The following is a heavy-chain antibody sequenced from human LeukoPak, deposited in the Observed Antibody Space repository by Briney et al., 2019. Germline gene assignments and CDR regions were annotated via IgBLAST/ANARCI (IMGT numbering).Heavy chain of an antibody. CDR1: GYSFTSYW. CDR3: ARQLLGSSLGDGYYYYYYMDV. D-gene: IGHD3-16*01. CDR2: IYPGDSDT. J-gene: IGHJ6*03. Sequence: GESLKISCKGSGYSFTSYWIGWVRQMPGKGLEWMGIIYPGDSDTRYSPSFQGQGTISADKSISTAYLQWSSLKASDTAMYYCARQLLGSSLGDGYYYYYYMDVWGKGTTVTVSS. V-gene: IGHV5-51*01.